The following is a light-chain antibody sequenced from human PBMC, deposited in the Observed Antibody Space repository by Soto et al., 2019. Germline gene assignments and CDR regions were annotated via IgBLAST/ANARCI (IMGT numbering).Light chain of an antibody. CDR1: ESIARH. V-gene: IGKV1-39*01. Sequence: DIQMTQSPSSLSASVGDRVTITCRASESIARHLNWYQQKPGKAPKLLIYAASSLQNGVPSRFRGGGSGTDYTLTISNLQPEDFATYYCQQTYNTLSITFGQGTQLEIK. CDR3: QQTYNTLSIT. CDR2: AAS. J-gene: IGKJ5*01.